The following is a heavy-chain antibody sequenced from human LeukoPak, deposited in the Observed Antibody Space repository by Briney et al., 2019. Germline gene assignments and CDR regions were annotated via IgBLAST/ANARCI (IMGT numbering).Heavy chain of an antibody. Sequence: ASVKVSCTASGYTFTSYAMHWVRQAPGQRLEWMGWINAGNGNTKYSQKFQGRVTITTDESTNTAYMELSSLRSEDTAVYYCARSISLGYCSSTSCYRGRYYFDYWGQGTLVTVSS. CDR3: ARSISLGYCSSTSCYRGRYYFDY. CDR2: INAGNGNT. V-gene: IGHV1-3*01. CDR1: GYTFTSYA. J-gene: IGHJ4*02. D-gene: IGHD2-2*02.